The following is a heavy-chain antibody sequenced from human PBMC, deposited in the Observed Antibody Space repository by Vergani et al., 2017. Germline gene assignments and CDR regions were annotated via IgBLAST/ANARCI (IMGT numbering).Heavy chain of an antibody. V-gene: IGHV5-51*01. CDR1: GYSFTSYW. CDR3: ARRRGSYGLNYYYGMDV. Sequence: EVQLVQSGAEVKKPGESLKISCKGSGYSFTSYWIGWVRQMPGKGLEWMGIIYPGDSDTRYSPSFQGQVTISADKPISTAYLQWSSLKASDTAMYYCARRRGSYGLNYYYGMDVWGQGTTVTVSS. D-gene: IGHD1-26*01. CDR2: IYPGDSDT. J-gene: IGHJ6*02.